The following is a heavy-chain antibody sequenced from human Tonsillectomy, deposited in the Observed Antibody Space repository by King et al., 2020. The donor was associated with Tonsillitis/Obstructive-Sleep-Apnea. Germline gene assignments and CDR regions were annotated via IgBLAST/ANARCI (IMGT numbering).Heavy chain of an antibody. CDR2: IYYRGST. D-gene: IGHD3-9*01. V-gene: IGHV4-59*08. CDR1: GGSISSYY. J-gene: IGHJ3*01. Sequence: VQLQESGPGLVKPSETLSLTCTVSGGSISSYYWSWIRQPPGKGLEWIGHIYYRGSTNYNPSLKSRVTISVDKAKNQFSLKLSSVTAADTALYYCARAYDDILAGYLADAFVLWSQGTTVTASS. CDR3: ARAYDDILAGYLADAFVL.